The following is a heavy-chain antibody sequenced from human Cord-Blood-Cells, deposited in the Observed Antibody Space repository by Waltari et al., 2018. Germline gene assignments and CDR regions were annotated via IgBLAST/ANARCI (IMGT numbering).Heavy chain of an antibody. J-gene: IGHJ6*03. CDR2: IIPIFGTA. V-gene: IGHV1-69*01. D-gene: IGHD3-10*01. Sequence: QVQLVQSGAEVKKPGSSVKVSCKASGGTFSSYAISWVRQAPGQGLEWMGGIIPIFGTANYAQKFQGRGTITADESTSTAYMGLSSLRSEDTAVYYCARGLWFGELLYYYYYMDVWGKGTTVTVSS. CDR1: GGTFSSYA. CDR3: ARGLWFGELLYYYYYMDV.